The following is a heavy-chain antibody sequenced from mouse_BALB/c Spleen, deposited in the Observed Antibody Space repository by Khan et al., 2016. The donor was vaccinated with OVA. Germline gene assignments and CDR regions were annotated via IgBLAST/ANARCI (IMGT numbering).Heavy chain of an antibody. V-gene: IGHV3-2*02. CDR1: GYSLTSGYG. CDR2: ISYSGST. D-gene: IGHD1-2*01. J-gene: IGHJ2*01. CDR3: AKTARIKY. Sequence: QLEESGPGLVKPSQSLSLTCTVTGYSLTSGYGWNWIRQFPGNKLEWMGYISYSGSTNSNPSLKSRISITRDTSKNQFFLQLNSVTTEDTATYYCAKTARIKYWGQGTTLTVSS.